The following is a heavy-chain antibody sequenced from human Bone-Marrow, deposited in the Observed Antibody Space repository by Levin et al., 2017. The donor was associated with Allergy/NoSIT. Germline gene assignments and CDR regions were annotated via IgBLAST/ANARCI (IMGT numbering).Heavy chain of an antibody. CDR3: ARVPGDGDYVFPYYFDY. Sequence: GGSLRLSCAASGFTFSSYSMNWVRQAPGKGLEWVSSISSSSSYIYYADSVKGRFTISRDNAKNSLYLQMNSLRAEDTAVYYCARVPGDGDYVFPYYFDYWGQGTLVTVSS. D-gene: IGHD4-17*01. J-gene: IGHJ4*02. CDR2: ISSSSSYI. CDR1: GFTFSSYS. V-gene: IGHV3-21*01.